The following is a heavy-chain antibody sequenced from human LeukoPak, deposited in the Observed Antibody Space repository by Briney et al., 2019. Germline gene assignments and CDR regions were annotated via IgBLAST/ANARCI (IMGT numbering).Heavy chain of an antibody. V-gene: IGHV3-21*01. J-gene: IGHJ4*02. CDR2: ISSSSPYI. CDR3: ARDQMRPNYDFWSGPWGRAYYFDY. D-gene: IGHD3-3*01. CDR1: GFTFSSYS. Sequence: GGSLRLSCAASGFTFSSYSMNWVRQAPGKGLEWVSSISSSSPYIYYADSLRGRFTISRDNAKNSLYLQMNSLRAEDTAVYYCARDQMRPNYDFWSGPWGRAYYFDYWGQGTLVTVSS.